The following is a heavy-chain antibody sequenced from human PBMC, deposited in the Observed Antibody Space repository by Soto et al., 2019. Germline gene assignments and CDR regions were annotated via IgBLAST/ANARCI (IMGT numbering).Heavy chain of an antibody. Sequence: QVQLQESGPGLVKPSETLSLTCIVSGVSISTYHWSWIRQPAGKGLEWIGRMHTSGSTNYNPSLKSRVSMSVDTSKNHFSLKVSSVPAADTAVYYCARDEYGYGDSYDSWGQGTLVTVSS. CDR1: GVSISTYH. V-gene: IGHV4-4*07. D-gene: IGHD5-12*01. CDR2: MHTSGST. J-gene: IGHJ4*02. CDR3: ARDEYGYGDSYDS.